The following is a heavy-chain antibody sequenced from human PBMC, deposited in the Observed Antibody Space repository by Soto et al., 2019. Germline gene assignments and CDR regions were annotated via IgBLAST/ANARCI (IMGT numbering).Heavy chain of an antibody. J-gene: IGHJ4*02. V-gene: IGHV3-9*01. CDR3: AKGTGPN. Sequence: SLRLSCAASGFRVDNYAMHWVRQAPGKGLEWVSGISWNSNTIAYADSVKGRFTISRDNAKNSLYLQMNSLRAEDTAFYYCAKGTGPNWGQGTLVTVSS. CDR2: ISWNSNTI. CDR1: GFRVDNYA.